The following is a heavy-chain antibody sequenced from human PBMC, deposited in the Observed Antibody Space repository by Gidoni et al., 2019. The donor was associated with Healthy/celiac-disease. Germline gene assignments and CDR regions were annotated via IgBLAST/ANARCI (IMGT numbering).Heavy chain of an antibody. CDR3: ASLRGYSGYVGGGFDP. D-gene: IGHD5-12*01. CDR1: GFTSSSYE. Sequence: EVQLVESVGGLVQPGGSLRLSCAASGFTSSSYEMNWVRQAPGKALDWVSYISSSGSTIYYADSVKGRFTISRDNAKNSLYLQMNSLRAEDTAVYYCASLRGYSGYVGGGFDPWGQGTLVTVSS. V-gene: IGHV3-48*03. J-gene: IGHJ5*02. CDR2: ISSSGSTI.